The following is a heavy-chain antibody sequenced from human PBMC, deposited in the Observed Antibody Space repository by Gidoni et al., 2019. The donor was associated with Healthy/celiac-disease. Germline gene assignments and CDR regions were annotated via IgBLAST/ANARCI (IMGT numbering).Heavy chain of an antibody. CDR3: ARDLTTVTYFDY. CDR1: GFTFSSYC. CDR2: MSSSSSSI. V-gene: IGHV3-21*01. J-gene: IGHJ4*02. Sequence: EVQLVESGGGLVKPGGPLRLSWPVFGFTFSSYCMTWVRQARGKGLEVVSAMSSSSSSIYYADSVKGRFTISRDNAKNSLYLQMNSLRAEDTAVYYCARDLTTVTYFDYWGQGTLVTVSS. D-gene: IGHD4-17*01.